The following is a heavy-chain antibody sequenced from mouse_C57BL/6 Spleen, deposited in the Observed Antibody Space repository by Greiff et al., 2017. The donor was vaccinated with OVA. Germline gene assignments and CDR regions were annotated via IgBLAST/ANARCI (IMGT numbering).Heavy chain of an antibody. D-gene: IGHD1-1*01. CDR3: AKDYYGSSYEYFDV. V-gene: IGHV1-82*01. CDR2: IYPGDRDT. J-gene: IGHJ1*03. CDR1: GYAFSSSW. Sequence: QVQLQQSGPELVKPGASVKISCKASGYAFSSSWMNWVKQRPGKGLEWIGRIYPGDRDTNYNGQFKGKATLTADKSSSTASMQLSSLTSEDSAVYCCAKDYYGSSYEYFDVWGTGTTVTVSS.